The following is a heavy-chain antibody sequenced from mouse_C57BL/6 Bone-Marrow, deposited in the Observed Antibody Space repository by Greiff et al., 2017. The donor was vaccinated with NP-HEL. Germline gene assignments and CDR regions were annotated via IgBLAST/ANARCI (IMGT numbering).Heavy chain of an antibody. Sequence: EVKLMESEGGLVQPGSSMKLSCTASGFTFSDYYMAWVRQVPEKGLEWVANINYDGSSTYYLDSLKSRFIISRDNAKNILYLQMSSLKSEDTATYYCAREGGYYGNPHWYFDVWGTGTTVTVSS. CDR2: INYDGSST. CDR1: GFTFSDYY. D-gene: IGHD2-1*01. CDR3: AREGGYYGNPHWYFDV. V-gene: IGHV5-16*01. J-gene: IGHJ1*03.